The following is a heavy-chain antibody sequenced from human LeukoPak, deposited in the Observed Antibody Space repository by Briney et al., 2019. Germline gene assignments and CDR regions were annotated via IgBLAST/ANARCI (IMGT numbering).Heavy chain of an antibody. CDR1: GVSISSSNYY. Sequence: KTSETLSLTCIVSGVSISSSNYYWGWIRQPPGKGLEWIGNIYSSGSTYYNASLKSRVTISVDTSRNQVSLKLTFLTAADTAVYYCARDYYDSSGYHRYYYYMDVWGKGTTVTVSS. J-gene: IGHJ6*03. CDR2: IYSSGST. D-gene: IGHD3-22*01. CDR3: ARDYYDSSGYHRYYYYMDV. V-gene: IGHV4-39*02.